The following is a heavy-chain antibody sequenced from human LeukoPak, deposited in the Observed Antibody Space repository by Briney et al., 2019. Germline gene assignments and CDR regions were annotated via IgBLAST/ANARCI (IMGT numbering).Heavy chain of an antibody. Sequence: GASVKVSCKASGYTFTSYDINWVRQATGQGLEWMGWMNPNSGNTGYAQKFQGRVTMTRNTSISTAYMELSSLRSEDTAVYYCARDRRGIRTLGYWGQGTLVTVSS. CDR2: MNPNSGNT. CDR3: ARDRRGIRTLGY. J-gene: IGHJ4*02. CDR1: GYTFTSYD. V-gene: IGHV1-8*01. D-gene: IGHD1-26*01.